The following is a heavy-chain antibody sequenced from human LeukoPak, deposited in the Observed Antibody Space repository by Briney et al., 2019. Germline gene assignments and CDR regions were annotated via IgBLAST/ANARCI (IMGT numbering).Heavy chain of an antibody. CDR1: GGSISSGGYS. CDR2: IYHSGST. CDR3: ARAGLPPGKEFDP. D-gene: IGHD4-11*01. J-gene: IGHJ5*02. Sequence: PSETLSLTCAVSGGSISSGGYSWSWIRQPPGKGLEWIGYIYHSGSTYYNPSLKSRVTISEDRSKNQFSLKLSSVTAADTAVYYCARAGLPPGKEFDPWGQGTLVTVSS. V-gene: IGHV4-30-2*01.